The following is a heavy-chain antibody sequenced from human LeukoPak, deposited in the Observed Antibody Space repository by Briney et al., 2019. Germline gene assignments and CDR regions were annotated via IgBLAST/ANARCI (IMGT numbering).Heavy chain of an antibody. D-gene: IGHD3-10*01. CDR2: ISAYNGNT. V-gene: IGHV1-18*04. J-gene: IGHJ5*02. CDR1: GYTFTSYG. CDR3: AREERWFGELLGLGFDP. Sequence: ASVKVSCKASGYTFTSYGISWVRQAPGQGLEWMGWISAYNGNTNYAQKLQGRVTMTTDTSTSTAYMELRSLRSDDTAVYYCAREERWFGELLGLGFDPWGQGTLVTVSS.